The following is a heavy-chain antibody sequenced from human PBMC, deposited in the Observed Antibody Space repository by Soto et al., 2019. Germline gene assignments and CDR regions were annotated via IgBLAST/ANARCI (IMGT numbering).Heavy chain of an antibody. CDR2: ISGSGGST. CDR1: GFTFSSYA. Sequence: GGSLRLSCAASGFTFSSYAMSWVRQAPGKVLEWVSAISGSGGSTYYADSVKGRFTISRDNSKNTLYLQMNSLRAEDTAGYYWAKDPRYRPSRNAYWGQGSLFTVSS. V-gene: IGHV3-23*01. J-gene: IGHJ4*02. D-gene: IGHD5-18*01. CDR3: AKDPRYRPSRNAY.